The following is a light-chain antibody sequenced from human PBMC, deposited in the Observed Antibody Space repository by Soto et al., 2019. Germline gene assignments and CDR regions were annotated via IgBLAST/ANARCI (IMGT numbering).Light chain of an antibody. V-gene: IGKV4-1*01. CDR2: WAS. CDR3: QQYSSTHQVT. CDR1: QSLLHSSNNKNY. Sequence: DIVLTQSPDSLAVSLGERATINCKSSQSLLHSSNNKNYLAWYQQKPGQPPKLLIFWASTRESGVPDRFSGSGSGTDFTLTISSLQAEDVAVYYCQQYSSTHQVTFGGGTKVEIK. J-gene: IGKJ4*01.